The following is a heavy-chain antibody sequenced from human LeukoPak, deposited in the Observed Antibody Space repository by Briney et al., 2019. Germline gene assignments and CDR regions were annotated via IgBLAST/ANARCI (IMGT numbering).Heavy chain of an antibody. J-gene: IGHJ4*02. V-gene: IGHV3-30-3*01. CDR3: ARDQPEHYLPSDY. Sequence: GGSLSLSCAASGFTFSSYAMHWVRHAPGKGLQWVAFISYDGNNIHYADSVKGRFTISRDNSKNTLYLQMNSLRLEYTAVFYCARDQPEHYLPSDYWGQGTLVTVCS. D-gene: IGHD2/OR15-2a*01. CDR2: ISYDGNNI. CDR1: GFTFSSYA.